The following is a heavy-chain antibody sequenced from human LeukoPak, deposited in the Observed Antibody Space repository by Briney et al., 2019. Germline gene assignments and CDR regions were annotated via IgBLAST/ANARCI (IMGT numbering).Heavy chain of an antibody. D-gene: IGHD2-2*01. Sequence: SETLSLTCAVSGGSISSGSYSWSWVRQPPGKGLEWIGYIYHSGSTYYNPSLKSRVTVSLDRSKNQFSLKLSSVTAADTAVYYCARGQAGYCSSTSCYRSRWFDAWGQGTLVTVSS. J-gene: IGHJ5*02. CDR2: IYHSGST. CDR1: GGSISSGSYS. CDR3: ARGQAGYCSSTSCYRSRWFDA. V-gene: IGHV4-30-2*01.